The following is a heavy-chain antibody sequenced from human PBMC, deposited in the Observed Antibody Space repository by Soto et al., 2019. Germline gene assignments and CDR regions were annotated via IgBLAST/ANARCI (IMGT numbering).Heavy chain of an antibody. V-gene: IGHV3-48*01. Sequence: EVHLVESGGGLVQPGGSLRLSCAASGFTFSSYSMNWVRQAPGKGMEWVSYISSSSSSIYYADSVKGRFTISGDNVKNPMYLLMNSLRGEDKAVYYCARASSSCNGFLGFDYWGQGTLVTVSS. CDR2: ISSSSSSI. CDR3: ARASSSCNGFLGFDY. D-gene: IGHD6-13*01. J-gene: IGHJ4*02. CDR1: GFTFSSYS.